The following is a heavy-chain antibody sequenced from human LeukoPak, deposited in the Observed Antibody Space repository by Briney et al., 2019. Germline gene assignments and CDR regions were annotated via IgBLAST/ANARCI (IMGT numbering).Heavy chain of an antibody. CDR1: GGSFSGYY. CDR2: INHSGST. J-gene: IGHJ5*02. D-gene: IGHD5-24*01. CDR3: AMATTDNSWFDP. Sequence: SETLSLTCAVYGGSFSGYYWSWIRQPPGKGLEWIGEINHSGSTNYNPSLKSRVTISVDTSKNQFSLKLSSVTAADTAVYYCAMATTDNSWFDPWGQGTLVTVSS. V-gene: IGHV4-34*01.